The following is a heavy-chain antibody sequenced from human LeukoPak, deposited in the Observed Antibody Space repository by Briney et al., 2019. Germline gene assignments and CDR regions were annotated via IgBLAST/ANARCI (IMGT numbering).Heavy chain of an antibody. V-gene: IGHV3-74*01. Sequence: PGGCLRLSCAAPGFTFSNYWMHWVRHAPGKGLVWVSRINSDGSSTTSADSVKGRFTISRDNAKNTLYLQMDSLRAEDTAVYYCAKGGATVIDYWGQGTLVTVSS. J-gene: IGHJ4*02. CDR2: INSDGSST. CDR3: AKGGATVIDY. D-gene: IGHD4-17*01. CDR1: GFTFSNYW.